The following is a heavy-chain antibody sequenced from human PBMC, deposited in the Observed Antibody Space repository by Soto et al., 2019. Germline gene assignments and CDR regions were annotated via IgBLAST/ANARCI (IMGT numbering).Heavy chain of an antibody. J-gene: IGHJ4*02. CDR2: IYHSGST. CDR1: GGSISSTNW. Sequence: SETLSLTCAVSGGSISSTNWWSWVRQPPGKGLEWIGEIYHSGSTNYNPSLKSQVTKSVDKSKNQFSLKLSSVTAADTALYYCARTTVTTRLTDYWGQGTLVTVSS. CDR3: ARTTVTTRLTDY. D-gene: IGHD4-17*01. V-gene: IGHV4-4*02.